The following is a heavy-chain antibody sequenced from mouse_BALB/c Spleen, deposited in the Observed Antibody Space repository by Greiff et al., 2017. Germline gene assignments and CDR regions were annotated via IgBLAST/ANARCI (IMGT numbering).Heavy chain of an antibody. V-gene: IGHV2-2*02. Sequence: VKLQESGPGLVQPSQSLSITCTVSGFSLTSYGVHWVRQSPGKGLEWLGVIWSGGSTDYNAAFISRLSISKDNSKSQVFFKMNSLQANDTAIYYCARNLGITTNFAYWGQGTLVTVSA. D-gene: IGHD2-4*01. CDR2: IWSGGST. CDR3: ARNLGITTNFAY. CDR1: GFSLTSYG. J-gene: IGHJ3*01.